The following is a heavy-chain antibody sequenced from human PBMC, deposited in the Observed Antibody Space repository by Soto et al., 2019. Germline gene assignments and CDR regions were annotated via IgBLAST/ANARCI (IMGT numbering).Heavy chain of an antibody. V-gene: IGHV1-18*01. CDR3: ARYGALGENYYYYGMDV. CDR1: GYTFTSYG. CDR2: ISAYNGNT. J-gene: IGHJ6*02. Sequence: GASVKVSCKASGYTFTSYGISWVRQAPGQGLEWMGWISAYNGNTNYAQKLQGRVTMTTDTSTSTAYMELRSLRSDDTAVYYCARYGALGENYYYYGMDVWGQGTTVTVS. D-gene: IGHD3-16*01.